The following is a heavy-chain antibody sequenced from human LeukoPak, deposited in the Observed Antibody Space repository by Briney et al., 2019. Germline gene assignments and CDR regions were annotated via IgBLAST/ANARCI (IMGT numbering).Heavy chain of an antibody. D-gene: IGHD6-19*01. J-gene: IGHJ4*02. CDR1: GYTFTGYY. V-gene: IGHV1-2*02. Sequence: ASVKVSCKASGYTFTGYYIHWVRQAPGQGLECMGGINPNSGCTNNAQKFQGRVTMTRDTSISTAYMELSRLRSDDTAVYYCARVLFYSSGNKSNRVDYWGQGTLVTVSS. CDR3: ARVLFYSSGNKSNRVDY. CDR2: INPNSGCT.